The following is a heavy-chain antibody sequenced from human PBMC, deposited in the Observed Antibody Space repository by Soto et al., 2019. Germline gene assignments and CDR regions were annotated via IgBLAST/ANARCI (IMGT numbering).Heavy chain of an antibody. V-gene: IGHV3-21*01. CDR2: ISSSSSYI. J-gene: IGHJ4*02. CDR1: GFTFSSYS. D-gene: IGHD3-10*01. Sequence: GGSLRLSCAASGFTFSSYSMNWVRQAPGKGLEWVSSISSSSSYIYYADSVKGRFTISRDNAKNSLYLQMNSLRAEDTAGYYCARMGPAAYGSGSQYYFDYWGQGTLVTVSS. CDR3: ARMGPAAYGSGSQYYFDY.